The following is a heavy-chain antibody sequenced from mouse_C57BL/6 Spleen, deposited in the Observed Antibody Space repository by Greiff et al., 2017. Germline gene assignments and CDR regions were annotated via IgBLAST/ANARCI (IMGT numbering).Heavy chain of an antibody. CDR3: TRSGTTVVASVFDY. V-gene: IGHV1-26*01. Sequence: EVQLVESGPELVKPGASVKISCKASGYTFTDYYMNWVKQSHGKSLEWIGDINPNNGGTSYNQKFKGKATLTVDKSSSTAYMELRSLTSAASAVSYGTRSGTTVVASVFDYWGQGTTLTVSS. CDR1: GYTFTDYY. J-gene: IGHJ2*01. CDR2: INPNNGGT. D-gene: IGHD1-1*01.